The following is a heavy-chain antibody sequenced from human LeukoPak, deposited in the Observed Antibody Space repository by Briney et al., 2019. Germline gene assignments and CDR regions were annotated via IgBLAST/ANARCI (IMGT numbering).Heavy chain of an antibody. CDR2: IYYSGST. Sequence: SETLSLTCTVSGGPISSHYWSWIRQPPGKGLGGIGYIYYSGSTNYNPSLKSRVTISVDTSKNQFSLNLNSVTAADTAVYYCARSGTVTGYLYWGQGALVTVSS. CDR3: ARSGTVTGYLY. CDR1: GGPISSHY. J-gene: IGHJ4*02. D-gene: IGHD3-9*01. V-gene: IGHV4-59*11.